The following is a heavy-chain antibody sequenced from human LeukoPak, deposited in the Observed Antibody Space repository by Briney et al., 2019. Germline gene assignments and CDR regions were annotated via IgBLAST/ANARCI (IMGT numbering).Heavy chain of an antibody. D-gene: IGHD6-19*01. CDR1: GVPFSNSY. Sequence: SETLSLTCAVSGVPFSNSYWSWVRQSPRQGLEWIGEINHSGYTNYNPSLKSRVTMSIDTSKNQFSLILTSVTAADAGVYYCTMAVAGYPDWGQGTLVTVSS. CDR2: INHSGYT. V-gene: IGHV4-34*01. J-gene: IGHJ4*02. CDR3: TMAVAGYPD.